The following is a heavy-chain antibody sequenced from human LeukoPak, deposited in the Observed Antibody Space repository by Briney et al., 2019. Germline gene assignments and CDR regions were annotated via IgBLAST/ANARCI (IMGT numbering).Heavy chain of an antibody. CDR1: GGSISSGSYY. Sequence: SQTLSLTCTVSGGSISSGSYYWSWIRQPAGKGLEWIGRIYTSGSTNYNPSLKSRVTISVDTSKNQFSLKLSSVTAADTAVYYCARLYSSSPSGDYWGQGTLVTVSS. CDR3: ARLYSSSPSGDY. J-gene: IGHJ4*02. D-gene: IGHD6-13*01. CDR2: IYTSGST. V-gene: IGHV4-61*02.